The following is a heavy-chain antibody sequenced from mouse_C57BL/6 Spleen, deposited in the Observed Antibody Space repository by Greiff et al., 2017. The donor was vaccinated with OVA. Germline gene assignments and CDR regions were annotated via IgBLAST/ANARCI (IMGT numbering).Heavy chain of an antibody. CDR3: AREGRLRTWFAY. V-gene: IGHV5-4*01. J-gene: IGHJ3*01. CDR2: ISDGGSYT. CDR1: GFTFSSYA. Sequence: EVMLVESGGGLVKPGGSLKLSCAASGFTFSSYAMSWVRQTPEKRLEWVATISDGGSYTYYPDNVKGRFTISRDNAKNNLYLQMSHLKSEDTAMYDGAREGRLRTWFAYWGQGTLVTVSA. D-gene: IGHD2-2*01.